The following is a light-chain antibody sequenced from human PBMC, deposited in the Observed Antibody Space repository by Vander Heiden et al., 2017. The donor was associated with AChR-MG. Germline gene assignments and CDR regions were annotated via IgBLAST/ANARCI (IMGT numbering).Light chain of an antibody. CDR2: AAS. CDR3: QQLNTYPQS. J-gene: IGKJ3*01. CDR1: QGITSY. Sequence: DIHLTQSPSFLSASVGDRVTITGRASQGITSYLAWYQQKPGRAPKLLIYAASTLQSGVPSRFSGSGSGTEFTLTISSLQPEDFATYYCQQLNTYPQSFGPGTKVDIK. V-gene: IGKV1-9*01.